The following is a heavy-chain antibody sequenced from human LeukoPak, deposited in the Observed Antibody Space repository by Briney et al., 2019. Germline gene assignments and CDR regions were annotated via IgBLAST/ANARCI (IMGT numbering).Heavy chain of an antibody. CDR2: ISGSGVST. V-gene: IGHV3-23*01. D-gene: IGHD1-14*01. Sequence: GGSLRLSCTASGFTFSSYAMSWVREAPGKGLDWVSAISGSGVSTYYPDSVKGRFTISRDNSKNTLYLQMNSLTAADTAVYYCAKGTPFRNFDYWGQGTLVTVSS. CDR1: GFTFSSYA. CDR3: AKGTPFRNFDY. J-gene: IGHJ4*02.